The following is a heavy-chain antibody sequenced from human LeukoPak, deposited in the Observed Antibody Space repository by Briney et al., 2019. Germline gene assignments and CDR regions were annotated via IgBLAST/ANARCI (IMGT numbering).Heavy chain of an antibody. CDR3: ARVNQWELHY. CDR1: GGSISSGSYY. D-gene: IGHD1-26*01. V-gene: IGHV4-61*02. CDR2: IYTSGST. Sequence: TTSETLSLTCTVSGGSISSGSYYCSWIRQPAGKGLEWIGRIYTSGSTNYNPSLKSRVTISVDTSKNLFSLKLSSVTAADTAVYYCARVNQWELHYWGQGTLVTVSS. J-gene: IGHJ4*02.